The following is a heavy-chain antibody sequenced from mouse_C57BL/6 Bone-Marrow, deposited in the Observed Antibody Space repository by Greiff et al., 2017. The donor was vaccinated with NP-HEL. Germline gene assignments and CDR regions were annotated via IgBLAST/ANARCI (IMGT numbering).Heavy chain of an antibody. Sequence: VQLQQPGAELVKPGASVKLSCKASGYTFTSYWMQWVKQRPGQGLEWIGEIDPSDSYTNYNQKFKGKATLTVDTSSSTAYMQLSSLTSEDSAVYYCARYYYGSSYPYYYAMDYWGQGTSVTVSS. V-gene: IGHV1-50*01. J-gene: IGHJ4*01. CDR3: ARYYYGSSYPYYYAMDY. D-gene: IGHD1-1*01. CDR1: GYTFTSYW. CDR2: IDPSDSYT.